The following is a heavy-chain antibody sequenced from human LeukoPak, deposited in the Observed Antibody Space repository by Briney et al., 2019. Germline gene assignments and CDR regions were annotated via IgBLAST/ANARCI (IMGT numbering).Heavy chain of an antibody. CDR2: ISYDGSNK. CDR1: GFTFSSYA. Sequence: PGGSLRLSCAASGFTFSSYAMHWVRQAPGKGLEWVAVISYDGSNKYCADSVKGRFTISRDNSKNTLYLQMNSLRAEDTAVYYCARDRRIFGVAHYYGMDVWGQGTTVTVSS. CDR3: ARDRRIFGVAHYYGMDV. D-gene: IGHD3-3*02. J-gene: IGHJ6*02. V-gene: IGHV3-30-3*01.